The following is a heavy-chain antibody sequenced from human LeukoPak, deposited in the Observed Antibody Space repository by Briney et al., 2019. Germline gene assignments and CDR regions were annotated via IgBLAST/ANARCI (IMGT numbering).Heavy chain of an antibody. J-gene: IGHJ6*03. CDR1: GYTFTSYY. Sequence: ASVKVSCKASGYTFTSYYMHWVRQAPGQGLEWMGIINPSGGSTSYAQKFQGRVTMTRDTSTSTVYMELSSLRSEDTAVYYCARDKWHYYGSGSYGYYYMDVWGKGTTVTISS. V-gene: IGHV1-46*01. CDR2: INPSGGST. D-gene: IGHD3-10*01. CDR3: ARDKWHYYGSGSYGYYYMDV.